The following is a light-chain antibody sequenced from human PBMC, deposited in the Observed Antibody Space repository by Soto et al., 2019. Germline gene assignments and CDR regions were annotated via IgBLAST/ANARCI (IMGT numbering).Light chain of an antibody. Sequence: DIPMTQSPSSLSASVGDRLTITCRSSQSIVTYLNWYLQKPGKAPKLLIYAASNLQSGVSSRFSGSGSGTDFTLPLSRLQPEHFATYFCQQSYRTPPWTFGQGTTVDI. CDR3: QQSYRTPPWT. J-gene: IGKJ1*01. V-gene: IGKV1-39*01. CDR2: AAS. CDR1: QSIVTY.